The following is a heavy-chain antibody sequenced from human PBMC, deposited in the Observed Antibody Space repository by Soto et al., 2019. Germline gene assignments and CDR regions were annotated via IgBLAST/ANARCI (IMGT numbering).Heavy chain of an antibody. CDR3: ARDHHRYSGYDYVDY. J-gene: IGHJ4*02. Sequence: HPGGSLRLSCAVSGFTLSSYRMHWVRQAPRKGLVWVSHINTDGSSTNYADSVKGRFTISRDNAKNSLYLQMNSLRAEDTAVYYCARDHHRYSGYDYVDYWGQGTLVTVSS. CDR1: GFTLSSYR. D-gene: IGHD5-12*01. CDR2: INTDGSST. V-gene: IGHV3-74*01.